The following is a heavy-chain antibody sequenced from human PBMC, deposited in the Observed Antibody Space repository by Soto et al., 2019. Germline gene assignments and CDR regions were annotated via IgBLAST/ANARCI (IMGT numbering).Heavy chain of an antibody. CDR1: LSLFPLYW. J-gene: IGHJ6*02. D-gene: IGHD2-2*01. CDR2: ISPGASYT. CDR3: ASAVVPGDDYYGMDV. Sequence: SLNISFNFSLSLFPLYWLGWVRQMPGKGREWMGLISPGASYTRYSPSFQGQVTISADKSISPAYLQWSSLKASDPSLYYCASAVVPGDDYYGMDVWGQGTTVTVSS. V-gene: IGHV5-51*01.